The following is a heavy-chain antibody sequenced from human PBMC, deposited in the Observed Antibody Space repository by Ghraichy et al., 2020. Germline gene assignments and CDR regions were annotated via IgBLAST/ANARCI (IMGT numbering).Heavy chain of an antibody. Sequence: SLNISCTVSGGSISSGGYYWSWIRQHPGKGLEWIGYIYYSGSTYYNPSLKSRVTISVDTSKNQFSLKLSSVTAADTAVYYCARDEQGDYYYYGMDVWGQGTTVTVSS. V-gene: IGHV4-31*03. CDR3: ARDEQGDYYYYGMDV. J-gene: IGHJ6*02. D-gene: IGHD1/OR15-1a*01. CDR1: GGSISSGGYY. CDR2: IYYSGST.